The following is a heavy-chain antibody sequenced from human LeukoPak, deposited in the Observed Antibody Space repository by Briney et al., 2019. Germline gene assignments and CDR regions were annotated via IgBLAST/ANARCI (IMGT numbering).Heavy chain of an antibody. CDR1: GVSFSGYY. V-gene: IGHV4-34*01. Sequence: SETLSLTCAVYGVSFSGYYWSWLRPPPGKGLEWIGEINHSGSTNYNTSLKSRATISVDTSKNQFSLKLSSVTAADTAVYYCARSPNYSNYAYYYYYGMDVWGQGTTVTVSS. J-gene: IGHJ6*02. CDR2: INHSGST. CDR3: ARSPNYSNYAYYYYYGMDV. D-gene: IGHD4-11*01.